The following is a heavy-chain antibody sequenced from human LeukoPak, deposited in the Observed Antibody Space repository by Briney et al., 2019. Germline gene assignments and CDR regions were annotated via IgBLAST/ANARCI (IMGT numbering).Heavy chain of an antibody. CDR3: ARGGSPPEALGDTFDI. CDR1: GFTFSTYW. D-gene: IGHD1-26*01. Sequence: GGSLRLSCAAPGFTFSTYWMHWVRQAPGKGLVWVSRVGRDGSITRYADSVKGRFTISRDNAKNTLYLQMNRLRAEDTAVYYCARGGSPPEALGDTFDIWGQGTMVTVSS. V-gene: IGHV3-74*01. CDR2: VGRDGSIT. J-gene: IGHJ3*02.